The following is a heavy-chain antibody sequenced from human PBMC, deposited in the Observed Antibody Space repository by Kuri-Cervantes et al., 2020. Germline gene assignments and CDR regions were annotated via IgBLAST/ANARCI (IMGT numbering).Heavy chain of an antibody. V-gene: IGHV3-30*18. Sequence: GESLKISCAASGFSFGDYYMSWVRQAPGKGLEWVAVISYDGSNKYYADSVKGRFTISRDNSKNTLYLQMNSLRAEDTAVYYCAKDPGEVYDYVWGGGMDVWGQGTTVTVSS. CDR3: AKDPGEVYDYVWGGGMDV. D-gene: IGHD3-16*01. CDR2: ISYDGSNK. CDR1: GFSFGDYY. J-gene: IGHJ6*02.